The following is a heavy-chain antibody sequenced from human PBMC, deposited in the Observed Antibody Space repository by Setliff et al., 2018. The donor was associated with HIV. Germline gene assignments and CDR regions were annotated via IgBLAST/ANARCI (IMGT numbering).Heavy chain of an antibody. D-gene: IGHD5-18*01. V-gene: IGHV4-61*10. CDR1: GGSIRNGNYY. CDR2: FNHGGST. J-gene: IGHJ4*02. CDR3: ARTRGYTYGYIDS. Sequence: SETLSLTCTVSGGSIRNGNYYWNWIRQPAGKGLEWIGNFNHGGSTIYNPSLKSRVTISIDTSKNQFSLNLTSVTAADTAIYYCARTRGYTYGYIDSWGQGTLVTVSS.